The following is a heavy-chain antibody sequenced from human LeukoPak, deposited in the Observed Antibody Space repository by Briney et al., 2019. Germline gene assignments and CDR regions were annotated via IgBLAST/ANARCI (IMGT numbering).Heavy chain of an antibody. D-gene: IGHD5-24*01. J-gene: IGHJ4*02. CDR3: ARGGWGGYNYVDY. Sequence: GASVKVSCKASGYTFTSYDIDWVRQATGQGPEWMGWMDPNTGNSGYAQRFQGRVTMTRNTSISTAYMELSGLRSEDTAVYYCARGGWGGYNYVDYWGQGTLVTVSS. CDR1: GYTFTSYD. V-gene: IGHV1-8*01. CDR2: MDPNTGNS.